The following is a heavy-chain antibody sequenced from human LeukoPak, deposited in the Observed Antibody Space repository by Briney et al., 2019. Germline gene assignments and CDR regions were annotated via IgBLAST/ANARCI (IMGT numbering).Heavy chain of an antibody. J-gene: IGHJ4*02. D-gene: IGHD3-10*01. CDR2: INHSGST. Sequence: SETLSLTCAVYGGSFSGYYWSWIRQPPGKGLEWIGEINHSGSTNYNPSLKSPVTISVDTSKNQFSLKLSSVTAADTAVYYCARRVLWFGEPYDYWGQGTLVTVSS. CDR3: ARRVLWFGEPYDY. V-gene: IGHV4-34*01. CDR1: GGSFSGYY.